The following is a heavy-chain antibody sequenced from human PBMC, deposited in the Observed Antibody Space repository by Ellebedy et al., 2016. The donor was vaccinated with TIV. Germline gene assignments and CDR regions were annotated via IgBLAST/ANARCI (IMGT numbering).Heavy chain of an antibody. Sequence: GGSLRLXCEASGFTLSSNWMHWVRQGPGKGLEWVSRINRDGSRTSYADSVKGRFTISRDNAKNSLYLQMNSLRAEDTAVYYCAKLARQLDYWGQGTLVTVSS. CDR2: INRDGSRT. CDR1: GFTLSSNW. D-gene: IGHD1-7*01. CDR3: AKLARQLDY. J-gene: IGHJ4*02. V-gene: IGHV3-74*01.